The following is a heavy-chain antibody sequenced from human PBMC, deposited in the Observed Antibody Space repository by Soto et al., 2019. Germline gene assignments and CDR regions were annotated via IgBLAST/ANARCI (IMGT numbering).Heavy chain of an antibody. CDR2: ISAYNGNP. Sequence: QVQLVQSGAEVKKPGASVKVSCKASGYTFTSYGISWVRQAPGQGLEWMGWISAYNGNPNYAQKLQGRGTMTTDTSTSTAYMELRSLRSDDTAVYYCARSREWLRLRTDSNHVSDYWGQGTLVTVSS. CDR3: ARSREWLRLRTDSNHVSDY. D-gene: IGHD5-12*01. J-gene: IGHJ4*02. V-gene: IGHV1-18*01. CDR1: GYTFTSYG.